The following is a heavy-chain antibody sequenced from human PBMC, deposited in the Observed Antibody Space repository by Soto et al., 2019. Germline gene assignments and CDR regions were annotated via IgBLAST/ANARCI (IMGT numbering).Heavy chain of an antibody. CDR1: GFTFSDYD. CDR2: VSSSGTTM. D-gene: IGHD6-6*01. V-gene: IGHV3-11*01. CDR3: ARMGPRAARPSY. Sequence: QVQLAESGGGLVEPGGYLRISCAASGFTFSDYDMSWIRQSPGKGLEWVSFVSSSGTTMYFADSVKGRFTISRDNANNSLYLPMNSLRAEDTAVYYCARMGPRAARPSYWGQGTLVTVSS. J-gene: IGHJ4*02.